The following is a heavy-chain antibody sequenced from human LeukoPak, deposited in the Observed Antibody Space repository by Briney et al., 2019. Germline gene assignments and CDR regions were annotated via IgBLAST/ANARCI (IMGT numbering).Heavy chain of an antibody. CDR2: IYHSGST. CDR3: ARDRRNSNWFDP. Sequence: SETLSLTCTVSGYSISSGYYWGWIRQPPGKGLEWIGSIYHSGSTYYNPSLKSRVTISVDTSKNQFSLKLSSVTAADTAVYYCARDRRNSNWFDPWGQGTLVTVSS. D-gene: IGHD1/OR15-1a*01. CDR1: GYSISSGYY. J-gene: IGHJ5*02. V-gene: IGHV4-38-2*02.